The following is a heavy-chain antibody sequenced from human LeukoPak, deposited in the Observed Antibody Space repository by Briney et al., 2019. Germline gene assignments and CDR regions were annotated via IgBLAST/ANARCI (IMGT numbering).Heavy chain of an antibody. J-gene: IGHJ4*02. CDR3: ARGFSGLVA. CDR1: GGSISGSRYY. CDR2: FKHDGTS. Sequence: SETLSLTCTLSGGSISGSRYYWGRIRQPPGKGLEWIGEFKHDGTSNYNPSLKSRVSMSLDTSKNQFFLNLNSVTAVHTAVYFCARGFSGLVARGQGPLILVS. V-gene: IGHV4-39*07.